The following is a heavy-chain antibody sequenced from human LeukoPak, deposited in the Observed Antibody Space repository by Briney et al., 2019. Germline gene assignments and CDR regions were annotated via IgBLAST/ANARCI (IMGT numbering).Heavy chain of an antibody. CDR3: ARDCGGDCSEAFDI. J-gene: IGHJ3*02. CDR1: GYIFTGYY. V-gene: IGHV1-2*02. D-gene: IGHD2-21*02. Sequence: GASVKVSCKASGYIFTGYYMHWVRQAPGQGLEWMGWINPNSGDTNYAQKFQGRVTMTRDTSISTAYMELRSLRSDDTAIYYCARDCGGDCSEAFDIWGQGTMVTVSS. CDR2: INPNSGDT.